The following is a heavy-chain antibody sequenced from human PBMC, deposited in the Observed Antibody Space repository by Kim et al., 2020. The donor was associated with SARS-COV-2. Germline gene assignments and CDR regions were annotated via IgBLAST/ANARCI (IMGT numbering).Heavy chain of an antibody. Sequence: GGSLRLSCTAYGFTFSDYYMTWIRQAPGKGLEWISYISGSGRTISYADSVKGRFTISRDNARNSVFLQMDSLRAEDTAFYYCARRLFAVVVDSCYMDVWGRGTTDTVSS. D-gene: IGHD2-2*01. J-gene: IGHJ6*03. CDR1: GFTFSDYY. CDR2: ISGSGRTI. V-gene: IGHV3-11*01. CDR3: ARRLFAVVVDSCYMDV.